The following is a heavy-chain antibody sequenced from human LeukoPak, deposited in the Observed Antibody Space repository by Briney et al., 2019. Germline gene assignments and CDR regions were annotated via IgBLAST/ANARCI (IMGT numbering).Heavy chain of an antibody. J-gene: IGHJ3*02. CDR2: IYYTGST. Sequence: SETLSLTCTVSGDSISSYYWGWIRQPPGKGLEYIGYIYYTGSTNYNPSLKSRVTISVDTSKNQFSLKVSSVTAADTAVYYCAGPRTRKNNYDILTGNQSNAFDIWGQGTMVTVSS. D-gene: IGHD3-9*01. CDR1: GDSISSYY. V-gene: IGHV4-59*12. CDR3: AGPRTRKNNYDILTGNQSNAFDI.